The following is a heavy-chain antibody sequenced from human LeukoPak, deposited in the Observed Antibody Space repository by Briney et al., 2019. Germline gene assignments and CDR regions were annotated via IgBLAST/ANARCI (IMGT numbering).Heavy chain of an antibody. CDR2: ISGSGGST. CDR3: AKDTHYGGNPHLTFAP. J-gene: IGHJ5*02. D-gene: IGHD4-23*01. V-gene: IGHV3-23*01. CDR1: GFTFSSYA. Sequence: GGSLRLSCAASGFTFSSYAMSWVRQTPGKGLEWVSAISGSGGSTYYADAVKGRFTISRDNSKNTLYLQMNSLRAEDTAVYYCAKDTHYGGNPHLTFAPWGQGTLVTVSS.